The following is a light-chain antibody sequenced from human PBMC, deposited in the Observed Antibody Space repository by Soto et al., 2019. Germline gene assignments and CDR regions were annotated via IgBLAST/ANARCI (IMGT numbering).Light chain of an antibody. V-gene: IGKV3-20*01. CDR3: QQYGSWT. J-gene: IGKJ1*01. CDR2: GTS. CDR1: QTISSNN. Sequence: EIVLTQSPGTLSVSPGERATLSCRASQTISSNNLAWYQQKPGQAPSLLIYGTSRRATGIPDRFSGSGSGTDFTLTISRLEHEDSAIYYCQQYGSWTFGQGTKVEI.